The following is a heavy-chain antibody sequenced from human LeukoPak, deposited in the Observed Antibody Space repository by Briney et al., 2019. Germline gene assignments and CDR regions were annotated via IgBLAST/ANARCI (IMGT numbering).Heavy chain of an antibody. D-gene: IGHD3-3*01. J-gene: IGHJ5*02. CDR1: GGSFSGYY. V-gene: IGHV4-39*01. Sequence: SETLSLTCAVYGGSFSGYYWGWIRQPPGKGLEWIGSIYYSGSTYYNPSLKSRVTISVDTSKNQFSLKLSSVTAADTAVYYCASQLTYYDFWSGYYLGWFDPWGQGTLVTVSS. CDR3: ASQLTYYDFWSGYYLGWFDP. CDR2: IYYSGST.